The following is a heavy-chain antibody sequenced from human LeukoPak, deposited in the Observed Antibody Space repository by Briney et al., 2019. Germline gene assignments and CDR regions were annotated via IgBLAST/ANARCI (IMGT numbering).Heavy chain of an antibody. CDR2: INHSGST. CDR3: ARARHLGYCSGGSCYEFDY. J-gene: IGHJ4*02. D-gene: IGHD2-15*01. V-gene: IGHV4-34*01. Sequence: SETLSLTCAVYGGSFSGYHWSWIRQPPGKGLEWIGEINHSGSTNYNPSLKSRVTISVDTSKNQFSLKLSSVTAADTAVYYCARARHLGYCSGGSCYEFDYWGQGTLVTVSS. CDR1: GGSFSGYH.